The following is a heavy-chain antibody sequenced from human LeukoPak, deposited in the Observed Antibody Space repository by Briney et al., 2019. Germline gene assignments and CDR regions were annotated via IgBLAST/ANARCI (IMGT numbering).Heavy chain of an antibody. V-gene: IGHV3-74*01. D-gene: IGHD6-19*01. CDR3: ARSSIAVAGTEFDY. CDR2: INSDGSST. CDR1: GFTFSSHW. Sequence: GGSLRLSCVASGFTFSSHWMHWVRQAPGKGLVWVSRINSDGSSTNYADSVKGRFAISRDNAKNTLYLQMNSLRAEDTAVYYCARSSIAVAGTEFDYWGQGTLVTVSS. J-gene: IGHJ4*02.